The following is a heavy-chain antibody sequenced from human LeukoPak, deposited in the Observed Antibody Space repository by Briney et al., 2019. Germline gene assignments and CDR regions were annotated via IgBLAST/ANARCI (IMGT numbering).Heavy chain of an antibody. CDR3: ARDFRAPRWFFDL. CDR1: KFAFRSFS. V-gene: IGHV3-48*02. Sequence: GGSLRLSCAASKFAFRSFSMNWVRQAPGKGLEWVSYISDSSDTIYYADSVKGRFTISRDNVKNSLFLQMNSLRDEDTAVYYCARDFRAPRWFFDLWGRGTLVTVSS. CDR2: ISDSSDTI. J-gene: IGHJ2*01.